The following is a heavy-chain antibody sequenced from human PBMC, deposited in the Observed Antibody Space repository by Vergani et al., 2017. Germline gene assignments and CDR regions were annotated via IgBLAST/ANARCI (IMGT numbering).Heavy chain of an antibody. CDR1: GGSISSGDYY. Sequence: QVQLQEWGAGLLKTSETLSLTCGVSGGSISSGDYYWSWIRQPPGKGLEWIGYIYYSGSTYYNPSLKSRVTISVDTSKNQFSLKLSSVTAADTAVYYCARASEDYSGSSYFDYWGQGTLVTVSS. CDR3: ARASEDYSGSSYFDY. J-gene: IGHJ4*02. CDR2: IYYSGST. D-gene: IGHD1-26*01. V-gene: IGHV4-30-4*01.